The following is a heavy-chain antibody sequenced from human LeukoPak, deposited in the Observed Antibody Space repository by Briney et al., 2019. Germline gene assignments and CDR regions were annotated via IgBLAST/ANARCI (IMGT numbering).Heavy chain of an antibody. D-gene: IGHD6-19*01. CDR3: AKCTIAMTGNFYY. CDR1: GFTFSSYA. J-gene: IGHJ4*02. CDR2: ISGSGGNT. V-gene: IGHV3-23*01. Sequence: PGGSLRLSCAASGFTFSSYAVNWVRQAPGKGLELVSAISGSGGNTYYADSVKGRFTISRDNSKNTLYLQMNSLRAEDTAVYYCAKCTIAMTGNFYYWGQGTLVTVSS.